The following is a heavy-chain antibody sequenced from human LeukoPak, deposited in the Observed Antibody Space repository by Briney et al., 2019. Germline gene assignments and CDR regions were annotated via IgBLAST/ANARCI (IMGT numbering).Heavy chain of an antibody. CDR3: ARESYYYDSSAPPTGAFDI. V-gene: IGHV1-8*01. CDR2: ISPNSGDT. J-gene: IGHJ3*02. D-gene: IGHD3-22*01. Sequence: ASVKVSCKASGYTFTSYDFNWVRQATGQRPEWMGWISPNSGDTGYAQKFQDRVTMTRNTSISTAYMELSSLRSDDTAVYYCARESYYYDSSAPPTGAFDIWGQGTMVTVSS. CDR1: GYTFTSYD.